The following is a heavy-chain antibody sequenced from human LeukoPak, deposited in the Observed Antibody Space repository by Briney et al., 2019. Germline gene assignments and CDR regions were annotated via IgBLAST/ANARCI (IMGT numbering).Heavy chain of an antibody. V-gene: IGHV3-30-3*01. J-gene: IGHJ4*02. D-gene: IGHD2-21*01. CDR1: GFTFSSYA. CDR3: ARAHRFLYDY. CDR2: ISYDGSNK. Sequence: GGSLRLSCAASGFTFSSYAMHWVRQAPGEGLEWVAVISYDGSNKYYADSVKGRFTISRDNSKNTLYLQMNSLRAEDTAVYYCARAHRFLYDYWGQGTLVTVSS.